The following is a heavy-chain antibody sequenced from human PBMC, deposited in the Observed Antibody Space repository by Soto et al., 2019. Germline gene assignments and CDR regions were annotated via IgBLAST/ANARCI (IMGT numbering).Heavy chain of an antibody. Sequence: EVQLLESGGGLVQPGGSLRLSCAASGFTFSTYAMTWVRQAPGKGLEWVASISGDVGSTYYADSVKGRFAISRDNSKNTLYLQMDSLRAEDTAINYCAKYSHGGRYNWFDPWGLGTLVTVSS. V-gene: IGHV3-23*01. CDR3: AKYSHGGRYNWFDP. CDR1: GFTFSTYA. J-gene: IGHJ5*02. D-gene: IGHD2-15*01. CDR2: ISGDVGST.